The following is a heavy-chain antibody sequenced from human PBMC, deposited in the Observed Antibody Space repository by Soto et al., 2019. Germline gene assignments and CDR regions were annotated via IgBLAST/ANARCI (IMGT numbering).Heavy chain of an antibody. Sequence: QLQLQESGPGLVKPSETLSLTCTVSGGSISSSSYYWGWIRQPPGKGLEWIGSIYYSGSTYYNPSIKSRVTISVDTSKNQFSLKLSSVTAADTAVYYCARLEYSSGWYPDYWGQGTLVTVSS. CDR2: IYYSGST. V-gene: IGHV4-39*01. CDR3: ARLEYSSGWYPDY. CDR1: GGSISSSSYY. J-gene: IGHJ4*02. D-gene: IGHD6-19*01.